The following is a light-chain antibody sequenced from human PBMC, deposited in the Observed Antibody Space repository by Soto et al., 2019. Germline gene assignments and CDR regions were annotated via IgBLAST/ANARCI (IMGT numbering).Light chain of an antibody. J-gene: IGLJ2*01. V-gene: IGLV2-11*01. CDR1: SSDVGGYNY. CDR2: DVS. Sequence: LTQPRSVSGSPGQSVTISCAGTSSDVGGYNYVSWYQQYPGKAPKLMISDVSKRPSGVPDRFSGSKSGNTASLTISGLQAEDEADYYCCSYAGTYTPVVFGGGTQLTVL. CDR3: CSYAGTYTPVV.